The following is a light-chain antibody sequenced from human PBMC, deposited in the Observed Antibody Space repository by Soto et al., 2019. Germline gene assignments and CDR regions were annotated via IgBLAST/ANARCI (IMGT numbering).Light chain of an antibody. CDR1: QSVAYTY. V-gene: IGKV3-20*01. CDR3: QQYGTSPFT. Sequence: EILLTQSPATLSFSPGERATLSCRASQSVAYTYLAWFQQKPGQAPRLLIYGASNRATGIPDRFSGSGSGTDFTLTISRLEPEDFAVYYCQQYGTSPFTFGPGTKVDIK. J-gene: IGKJ3*01. CDR2: GAS.